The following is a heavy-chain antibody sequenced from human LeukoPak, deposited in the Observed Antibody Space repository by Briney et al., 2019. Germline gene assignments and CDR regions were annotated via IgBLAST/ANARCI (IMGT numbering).Heavy chain of an antibody. J-gene: IGHJ6*02. D-gene: IGHD6-13*01. V-gene: IGHV4-34*01. Sequence: SETLSLTCAVYGGSFSGYYWSWIRQPPGKGLEWIGEINHSGSTNYNPSLKSRVTISVDTSKNQFSLKVTSVTAADTAVYYCARGPHPTAAAATTGGVDVWGQGTSVTVSS. CDR1: GGSFSGYY. CDR3: ARGPHPTAAAATTGGVDV. CDR2: INHSGST.